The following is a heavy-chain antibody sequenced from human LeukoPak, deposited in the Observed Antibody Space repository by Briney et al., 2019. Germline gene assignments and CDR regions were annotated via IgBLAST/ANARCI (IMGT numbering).Heavy chain of an antibody. V-gene: IGHV3-30-3*01. CDR2: VSYDGSNK. Sequence: PGRSLRLSCAASGFTFSSYAMHWVRQAPGKGLEWEAVVSYDGSNKYYADSVKGRFTISRDNSKNTLYLQMNSLRAEDTAVYYCARDPASAYYFDYWGQGTLVTVSS. D-gene: IGHD6-25*01. CDR3: ARDPASAYYFDY. CDR1: GFTFSSYA. J-gene: IGHJ4*02.